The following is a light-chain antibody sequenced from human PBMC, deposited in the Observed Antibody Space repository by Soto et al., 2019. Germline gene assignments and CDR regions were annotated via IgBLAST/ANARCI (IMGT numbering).Light chain of an antibody. J-gene: IGLJ7*01. Sequence: QSVLTQPASVSGSPGQSVTISCTGTSSDVGAYNYVSWYHQHPGKAPKLMIYEVSNRPSGVSNRFSGSKSGNPASLTISGLQAEEEADYYCNSYTGSSTRFVFGTGTQLTVL. CDR3: NSYTGSSTRFV. V-gene: IGLV2-14*01. CDR1: SSDVGAYNY. CDR2: EVS.